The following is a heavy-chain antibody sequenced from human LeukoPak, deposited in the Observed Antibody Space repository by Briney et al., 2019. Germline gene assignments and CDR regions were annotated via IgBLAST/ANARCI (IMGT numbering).Heavy chain of an antibody. J-gene: IGHJ4*02. CDR3: ARHLVAAGTVDY. CDR2: IHPADSDA. V-gene: IGHV5-51*01. CDR1: GYSFTSYL. D-gene: IGHD6-13*01. Sequence: GESLKISCKGSGYSFTSYLIAWVRQMPGKGLEWVGIIHPADSDARYSPSFQGQVTVSVDKSISTAYLQWSSLKASDTAMYYCARHLVAAGTVDYWGQGTLVTVSS.